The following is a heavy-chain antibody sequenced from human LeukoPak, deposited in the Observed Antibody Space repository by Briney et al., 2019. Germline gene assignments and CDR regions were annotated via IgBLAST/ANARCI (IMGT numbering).Heavy chain of an antibody. CDR3: ARYRLNCSGGSCYRLGGYYFDY. J-gene: IGHJ4*02. V-gene: IGHV4-61*08. D-gene: IGHD2-15*01. Sequence: SETLSLTCTASGGSVSSGGYYWSWIRQPPGKGLEWIGYIYYSGSTNYNPSLKSRVTISVDTSKNQFSLKLSSVTAADTAVYYCARYRLNCSGGSCYRLGGYYFDYWGQGTLVTVSS. CDR1: GGSVSSGGYY. CDR2: IYYSGST.